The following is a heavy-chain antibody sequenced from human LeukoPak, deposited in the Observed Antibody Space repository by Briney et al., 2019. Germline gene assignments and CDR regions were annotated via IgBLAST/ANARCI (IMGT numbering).Heavy chain of an antibody. J-gene: IGHJ6*03. CDR3: AREVADYGGYYYYHYMDV. V-gene: IGHV4-4*07. CDR1: GGSISSYY. Sequence: SETLSLTCTVSGGSISSYYWSWIRQPAGKGLEWIGRIYTSGSNNYNPSLKSRVTMSVDTSKNQFSLKLSSVTAADTAMYYCAREVADYGGYYYYHYMDVWGKGTTVTISS. CDR2: IYTSGSN. D-gene: IGHD4-23*01.